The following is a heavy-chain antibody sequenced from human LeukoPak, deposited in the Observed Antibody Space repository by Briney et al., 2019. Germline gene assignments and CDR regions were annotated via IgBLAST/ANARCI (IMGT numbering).Heavy chain of an antibody. Sequence: GGSLRLSCAASGFTSDDYAMHWVRQAPGKGLEWVSGISWNSGSIGYADSVKGRFTISRDNAKNSLYLQMNSLRAEDTALYYCAKDVTAMVTSPHDYWGQGTLVTVSS. D-gene: IGHD5-18*01. J-gene: IGHJ4*02. CDR1: GFTSDDYA. CDR3: AKDVTAMVTSPHDY. V-gene: IGHV3-9*02. CDR2: ISWNSGSI.